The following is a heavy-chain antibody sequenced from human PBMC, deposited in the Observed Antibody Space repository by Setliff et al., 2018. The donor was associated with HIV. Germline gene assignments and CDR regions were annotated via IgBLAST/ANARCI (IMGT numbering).Heavy chain of an antibody. Sequence: PGGSLRLSCAASGFTFSNYAMHWVRQAPGKGLEWVAVIWYDGNKKNYVDSVKGRFTISRDNSKNTLYLQMNSLRVEDTAVYYCSGEFGSPPDLYYWGQGTLVTVSS. V-gene: IGHV3-33*01. CDR2: IWYDGNKK. CDR3: SGEFGSPPDLYY. CDR1: GFTFSNYA. J-gene: IGHJ4*02. D-gene: IGHD2-21*01.